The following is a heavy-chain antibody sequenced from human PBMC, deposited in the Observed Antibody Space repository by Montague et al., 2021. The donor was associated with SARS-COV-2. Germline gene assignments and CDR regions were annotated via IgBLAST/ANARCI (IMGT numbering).Heavy chain of an antibody. Sequence: SETLSLTCAVYGGSFSVYYWSWLRQSPRSGLEWIAEISQSGTAHXSPSLESRVSISIDTSRNQFTLKLSSVTAADTAMYYCAREREVERAARTLVAFDMWGQGTMVTVSS. D-gene: IGHD1-1*01. CDR3: AREREVERAARTLVAFDM. CDR2: ISQSGTA. CDR1: GGSFSVYY. V-gene: IGHV4-34*01. J-gene: IGHJ3*02.